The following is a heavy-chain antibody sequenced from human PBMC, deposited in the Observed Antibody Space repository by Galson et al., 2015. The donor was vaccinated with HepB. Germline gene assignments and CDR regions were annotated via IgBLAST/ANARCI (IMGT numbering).Heavy chain of an antibody. Sequence: SLRLSCAASGFTFSSYSMNWVRQAPGKGLEWVSSISSSSSYIYYADSVKGRFTISRDNAKNSLYLQMNSLRAEDTAVYYCARDHNSHSYGYYYYYYGMDVWGQGTTVTVSS. CDR2: ISSSSSYI. J-gene: IGHJ6*02. V-gene: IGHV3-21*01. CDR3: ARDHNSHSYGYYYYYYGMDV. CDR1: GFTFSSYS. D-gene: IGHD5-18*01.